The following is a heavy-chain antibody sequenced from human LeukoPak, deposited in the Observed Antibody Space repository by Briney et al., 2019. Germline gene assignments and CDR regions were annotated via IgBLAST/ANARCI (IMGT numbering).Heavy chain of an antibody. V-gene: IGHV3-21*01. Sequence: GGSLRLSCAASGFTFSSYSMNWVRQAPGKGLEWVSSISSSSSYIYYADSVKGRFTISRDNAKNSLYLQMNSLRAEDTAVYYCARDGDGGNPVPNPAPYFDYWGQGTLVTVSS. CDR1: GFTFSSYS. CDR3: ARDGDGGNPVPNPAPYFDY. J-gene: IGHJ4*02. CDR2: ISSSSSYI. D-gene: IGHD4-23*01.